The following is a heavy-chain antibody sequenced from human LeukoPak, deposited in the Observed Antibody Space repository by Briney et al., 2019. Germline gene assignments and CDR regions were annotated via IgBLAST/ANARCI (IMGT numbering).Heavy chain of an antibody. Sequence: SETLSLTCTVSGGSISSYYWSWIRQPPGKGLEWIGHIYYSGSTKYNPSLKSRATISVDTSKNQFSLKMGFVTAADTAIYYCAKAHTYGVEGGDFDIWGQGTMVTVSS. CDR3: AKAHTYGVEGGDFDI. V-gene: IGHV4-59*01. J-gene: IGHJ3*02. D-gene: IGHD5-18*01. CDR1: GGSISSYY. CDR2: IYYSGST.